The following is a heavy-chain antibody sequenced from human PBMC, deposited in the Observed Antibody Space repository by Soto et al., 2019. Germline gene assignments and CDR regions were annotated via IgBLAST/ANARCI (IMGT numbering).Heavy chain of an antibody. CDR2: INANNGGA. V-gene: IGHV1-2*02. J-gene: IGHJ5*02. CDR3: AREGGSETLQPSYNWFDT. CDR1: GYTFTDYH. D-gene: IGHD6-25*01. Sequence: QVQLVQSGAEVKKPGASVKVSCKASGYTFTDYHIHWVRQAPGQGLEFMGWINANNGGAGSAQQFQGRVTVTRGTSITTVYMELSNLRSDETAVYYCAREGGSETLQPSYNWFDTWGQGTLVTVSS.